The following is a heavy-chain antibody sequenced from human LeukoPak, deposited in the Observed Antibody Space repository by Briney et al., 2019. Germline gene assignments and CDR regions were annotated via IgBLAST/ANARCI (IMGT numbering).Heavy chain of an antibody. CDR1: GGSINNYY. D-gene: IGHD2-8*02. CDR3: AQTLEVSTITVHY. J-gene: IGHJ4*02. Sequence: SETLSLTCTVSGGSINNYYWSWIRQPPGKGLEWIGYIYYSGSTNYNPSLKSRVTISVDTSKKHFSLKLTSVTAADTAVYFCAQTLEVSTITVHYWGQGTLVTVSS. V-gene: IGHV4-59*12. CDR2: IYYSGST.